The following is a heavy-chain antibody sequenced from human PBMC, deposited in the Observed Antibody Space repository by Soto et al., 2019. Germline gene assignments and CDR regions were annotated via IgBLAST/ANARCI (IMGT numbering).Heavy chain of an antibody. Sequence: EVQLVESGGGLVKPGGSLRLSCAASGFTFSSYSMNWVRQAPGKGLEWVSSISSSSSYIYYADSVKGRFTISRDNAKNSLYLQMNSLRAEDTALYYCARTGYDFWSGYITNWFDPWGQGTLVTVSS. D-gene: IGHD3-3*01. J-gene: IGHJ5*02. CDR1: GFTFSSYS. CDR3: ARTGYDFWSGYITNWFDP. V-gene: IGHV3-21*01. CDR2: ISSSSSYI.